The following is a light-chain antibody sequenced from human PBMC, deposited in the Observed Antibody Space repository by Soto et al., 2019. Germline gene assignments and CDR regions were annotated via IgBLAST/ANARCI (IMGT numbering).Light chain of an antibody. V-gene: IGKV1-5*01. CDR2: DAS. J-gene: IGKJ2*01. Sequence: DIQMTQSPSTLSASVGDRVTITCRASQSISTWLAWYQQKAGKAPKLLIYDASSLQSGVPSRFSGSGSGTEFTLTISSLXXXXXXXXYCQQYNSYSNTFGQGTKLXIK. CDR1: QSISTW. CDR3: QQYNSYSNT.